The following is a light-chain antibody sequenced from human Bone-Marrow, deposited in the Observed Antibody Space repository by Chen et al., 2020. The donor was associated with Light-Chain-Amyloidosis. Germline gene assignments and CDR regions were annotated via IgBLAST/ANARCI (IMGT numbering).Light chain of an antibody. CDR1: DLPTKY. V-gene: IGLV3-25*03. J-gene: IGLJ2*01. Sequence: SYELTQPPSVSVSPGQTARITCSGDDLPTKYAYWYQQKPVQAPVLVIHRDTERPSGTSERFSGSSSGTTATLTISGVQAEDEADYHCQSADSSGTYEVIFGGGTKLTVL. CDR3: QSADSSGTYEVI. CDR2: RDT.